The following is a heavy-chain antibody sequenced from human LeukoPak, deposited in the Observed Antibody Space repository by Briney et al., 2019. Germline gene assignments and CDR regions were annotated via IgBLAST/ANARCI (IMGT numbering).Heavy chain of an antibody. Sequence: SETLSLTCTVSGGSISSYYWSWIRQPPGKGLEWIGYIYDSGSTNYNPSLKSRVTRSVDTSKNQFSLKLSSVTAADTAVYYCARDPHGGGLGDGFDIWGQGTMVTVSS. D-gene: IGHD3-16*01. CDR1: GGSISSYY. J-gene: IGHJ3*02. V-gene: IGHV4-59*12. CDR3: ARDPHGGGLGDGFDI. CDR2: IYDSGST.